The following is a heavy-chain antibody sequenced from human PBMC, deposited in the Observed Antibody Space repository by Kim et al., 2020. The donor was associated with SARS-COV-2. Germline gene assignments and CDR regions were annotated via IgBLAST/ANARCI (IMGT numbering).Heavy chain of an antibody. CDR3: ARAAARRGENDY. J-gene: IGHJ4*02. V-gene: IGHV3-11*01. D-gene: IGHD3-10*01. Sequence: YHADSVNGRFTTSRDNAKNSLYLKMNSLRAEDTAVYYCARAAARRGENDYWGQGTLVTVSS.